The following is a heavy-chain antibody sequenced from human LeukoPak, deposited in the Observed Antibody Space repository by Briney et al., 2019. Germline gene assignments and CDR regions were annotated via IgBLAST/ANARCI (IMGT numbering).Heavy chain of an antibody. D-gene: IGHD6-19*01. Sequence: GGSLRLSRAASGFTFSNYDMSWVRQAPGKGLEWVAVISYDGSNKYYADSVKGRFTISRDNSKNTLYLQMNSLRAEDTAVYYCARGQQWLVRDYWGQGTLVTVSS. J-gene: IGHJ4*02. CDR1: GFTFSNYD. V-gene: IGHV3-30-3*01. CDR3: ARGQQWLVRDY. CDR2: ISYDGSNK.